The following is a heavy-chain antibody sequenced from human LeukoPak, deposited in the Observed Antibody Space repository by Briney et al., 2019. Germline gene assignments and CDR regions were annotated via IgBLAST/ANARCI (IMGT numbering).Heavy chain of an antibody. Sequence: SETLSLTCAVYGGSFSGYYWSWIRLPPGKGLEWIGEINHSGSTNYNPSLKSRVTISVDTSKNQFSLKLSSVTAADTAVYYCARGAVTMIALYYYYYGMDVWGQGTTVTVSS. V-gene: IGHV4-34*01. CDR2: INHSGST. CDR3: ARGAVTMIALYYYYYGMDV. J-gene: IGHJ6*02. D-gene: IGHD3-22*01. CDR1: GGSFSGYY.